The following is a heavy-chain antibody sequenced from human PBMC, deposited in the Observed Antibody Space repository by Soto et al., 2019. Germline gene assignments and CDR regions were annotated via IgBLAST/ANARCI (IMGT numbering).Heavy chain of an antibody. J-gene: IGHJ4*02. D-gene: IGHD3-10*01. CDR3: AHRLRAYYYGSGSFDY. CDR2: IYWDDDK. V-gene: IGHV2-5*02. Sequence: QITLKESGPTLVKPTQTLTLTCTFSGFSLSTSGVGVGWIRQTPGKALEWLALIYWDDDKRYSPSLKSRLTITKDTSKNQVVLTMTNMDPVDTATYYCAHRLRAYYYGSGSFDYWGQGTLVTVSS. CDR1: GFSLSTSGVG.